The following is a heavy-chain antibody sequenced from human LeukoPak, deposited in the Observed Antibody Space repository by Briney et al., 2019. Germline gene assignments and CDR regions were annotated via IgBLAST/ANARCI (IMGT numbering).Heavy chain of an antibody. V-gene: IGHV1-18*01. CDR3: ARDDFDFGS. CDR1: GYTFVTYG. D-gene: IGHD3/OR15-3a*01. Sequence: GASVKVSCKASGYTFVTYGISWVRQAPGQGLEWMGWINPHTGDTKNAQKFHDRVTMTADPFTDTAYMELRSLRSDDTAVYYCARDDFDFGSWGQGTLVTVSS. CDR2: INPHTGDT. J-gene: IGHJ4*02.